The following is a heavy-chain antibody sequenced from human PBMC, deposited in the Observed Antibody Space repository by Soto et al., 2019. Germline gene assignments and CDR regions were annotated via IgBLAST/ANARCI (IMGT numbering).Heavy chain of an antibody. CDR3: ARDQGAQIVDY. CDR1: GYTFTSYG. Sequence: QVQLVQSGAEVKKPGASVKVSCKASGYTFTSYGISWVRQAPGQGLEWMGWISAYNGNTKYAQKLQGRVSMTTDTATSTDYMELRSLRSDDTAVYYCARDQGAQIVDYWGQGTLVTVSS. J-gene: IGHJ4*02. CDR2: ISAYNGNT. V-gene: IGHV1-18*01. D-gene: IGHD1-26*01.